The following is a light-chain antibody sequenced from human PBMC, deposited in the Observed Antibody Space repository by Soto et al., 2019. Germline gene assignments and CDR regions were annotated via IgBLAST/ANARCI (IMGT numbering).Light chain of an antibody. Sequence: QFVLTQPPPVSRAPGQRVTISCTGSSSKIGAGYDVHWYQQLPGTAPKLLIYGNSNRPSGVPDRFSGSKSGTSASLAITGLQAEDEADYYCQSYESSLSGSNVFGTGTKVTVL. CDR2: GNS. V-gene: IGLV1-40*01. J-gene: IGLJ1*01. CDR1: SSKIGAGYD. CDR3: QSYESSLSGSNV.